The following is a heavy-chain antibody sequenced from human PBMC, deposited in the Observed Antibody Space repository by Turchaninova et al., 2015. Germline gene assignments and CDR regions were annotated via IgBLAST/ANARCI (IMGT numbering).Heavy chain of an antibody. CDR1: GYTFTGSY. CDR2: INPNSGGT. CDR3: ATHGCYDFWSGYEEMGDV. J-gene: IGHJ6*04. D-gene: IGHD3-3*01. Sequence: QVQLVQSGAEVKKPGASVKVSCKASGYTFTGSYMHWVRQAPGQGLEWMGRINPNSGGTNYARTFQGRVTMTRDTSISTAYMELSRLRSDDTAGYYCATHGCYDFWSGYEEMGDVWGKGTTVTVSS. V-gene: IGHV1-2*06.